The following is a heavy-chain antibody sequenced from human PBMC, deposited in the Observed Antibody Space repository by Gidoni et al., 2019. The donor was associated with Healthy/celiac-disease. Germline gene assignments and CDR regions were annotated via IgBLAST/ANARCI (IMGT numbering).Heavy chain of an antibody. V-gene: IGHV1-69*02. J-gene: IGHJ4*02. CDR3: ASFRDCSSTSCYTSIDY. CDR1: GGTFSSYT. CDR2: IIPILGIA. Sequence: QVQLVQSGAEVKKPGSSVKVSCKASGGTFSSYTISWVRQAPGQGLEWMGRIIPILGIANYAQKFQGRVTITADKSTSTAYMELSSLRSEDTAVYYCASFRDCSSTSCYTSIDYWGQGTLVTVSS. D-gene: IGHD2-2*02.